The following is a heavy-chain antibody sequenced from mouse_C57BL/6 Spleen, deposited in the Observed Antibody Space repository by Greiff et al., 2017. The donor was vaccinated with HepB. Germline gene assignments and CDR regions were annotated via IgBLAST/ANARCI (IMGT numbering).Heavy chain of an antibody. D-gene: IGHD2-4*01. V-gene: IGHV1-55*01. CDR1: GYTFTSYW. J-gene: IGHJ1*03. CDR2: IYPGSGST. Sequence: VQLQQPGAELVKPGASVKMSCKASGYTFTSYWITWVKQRPGQGLEWIGDIYPGSGSTNYNEKFKNKATLTVDTSSSTAYMQLSSLTSEDSAVYYCARPNYDYDGYFDVWGTGTTVTVSS. CDR3: ARPNYDYDGYFDV.